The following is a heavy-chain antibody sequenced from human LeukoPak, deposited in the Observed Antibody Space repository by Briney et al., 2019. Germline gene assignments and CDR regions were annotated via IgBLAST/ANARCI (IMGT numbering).Heavy chain of an antibody. J-gene: IGHJ4*02. V-gene: IGHV4-34*01. D-gene: IGHD6-19*01. CDR3: AGGIITVAGPYYFDY. Sequence: PSETLSLTCAVYGGSFSDYYWSWIRQPPGKGLEWIGEINHSGSTNYNPSLKSRVTISVDTSKNQFSLKLSSVTAADTAVYYCAGGIITVAGPYYFDYWGQGTLVTVSS. CDR2: INHSGST. CDR1: GGSFSDYY.